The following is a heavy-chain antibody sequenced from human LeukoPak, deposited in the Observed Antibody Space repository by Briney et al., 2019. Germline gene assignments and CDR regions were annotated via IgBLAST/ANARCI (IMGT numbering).Heavy chain of an antibody. CDR2: ISSGGNT. V-gene: IGHV3-53*01. D-gene: IGHD4-17*01. CDR1: GFTVSNNY. J-gene: IGHJ3*02. Sequence: GGSLRLSCAASGFTVSNNYMNWVRQAPGKGPEWVSLISSGGNTYYSDSVKGRFTISRDNSKNTLYLQMSSLRAEDTAVYYCARAAVTTGHAFDIWGQGTMVTVSS. CDR3: ARAAVTTGHAFDI.